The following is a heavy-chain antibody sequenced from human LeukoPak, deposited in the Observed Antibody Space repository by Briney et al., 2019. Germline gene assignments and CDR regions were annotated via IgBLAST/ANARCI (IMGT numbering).Heavy chain of an antibody. CDR2: IWSDGSKK. CDR1: GFTFNYYG. D-gene: IGHD3-22*01. Sequence: GGSLRLSCAASGFTFNYYGMHWVRQAPGKGLEWVAVIWSDGSKKYYADSVKGRFTVSRDDSKSTLYLQMNSLRVEDTVLYFCARDDDTSSHYSRFDYWGQGTLVTVSS. V-gene: IGHV3-33*01. J-gene: IGHJ4*02. CDR3: ARDDDTSSHYSRFDY.